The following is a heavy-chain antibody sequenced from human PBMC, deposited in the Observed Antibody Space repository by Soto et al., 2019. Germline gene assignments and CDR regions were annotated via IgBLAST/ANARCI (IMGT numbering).Heavy chain of an antibody. CDR1: GFTFSSYS. D-gene: IGHD6-19*01. CDR2: ISSSSSYI. Sequence: EVQLVESGGGLVKPGGSLRLSCAASGFTFSSYSMNWVRQAPGKGLEWVSSISSSSSYIYYADSVKGRFTISRDNAKNSLYLQMNSLRAEDTAVYYCARDQGPYSSGWYWHRNDYWGQGTLVTVSS. J-gene: IGHJ4*02. CDR3: ARDQGPYSSGWYWHRNDY. V-gene: IGHV3-21*01.